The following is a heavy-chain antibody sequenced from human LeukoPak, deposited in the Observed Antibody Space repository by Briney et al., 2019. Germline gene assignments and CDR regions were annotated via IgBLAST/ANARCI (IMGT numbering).Heavy chain of an antibody. V-gene: IGHV1-46*01. J-gene: IGHJ4*02. D-gene: IGHD7-27*01. CDR2: INPSGGST. CDR1: GYTFTSYF. Sequence: ASVKVSCKASGYTFTSYFMHWVRQAPGQGLEWMGIINPSGGSTSYAQKFQGRVTMTSDSSISTAYMELSSLRSEDTAIYYCVRTPPNWGFDYWGQGTLATVSS. CDR3: VRTPPNWGFDY.